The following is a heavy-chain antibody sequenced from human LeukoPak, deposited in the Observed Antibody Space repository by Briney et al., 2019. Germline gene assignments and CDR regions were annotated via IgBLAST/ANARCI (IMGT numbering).Heavy chain of an antibody. CDR1: GFTFSDYY. CDR2: ISISGSTI. Sequence: GGSLRLSCAASGFTFSDYYMSWIRQAPGKGLEWVSYISISGSTIYYADSVKGRFTISRDSTKNTLYLQMNSLSVEDTAIYYCAREDRPVIGNDAFDIWGQGTMVTVSS. J-gene: IGHJ3*02. V-gene: IGHV3-11*04. D-gene: IGHD2/OR15-2a*01. CDR3: AREDRPVIGNDAFDI.